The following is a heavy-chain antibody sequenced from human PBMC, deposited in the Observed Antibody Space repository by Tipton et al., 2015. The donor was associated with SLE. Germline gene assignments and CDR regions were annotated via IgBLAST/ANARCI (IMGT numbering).Heavy chain of an antibody. V-gene: IGHV3-23*01. D-gene: IGHD6-13*01. CDR2: ISGSGGST. Sequence: SLRLSCAASGFTFSSYAMSWVRQAPGKGLEWVSAISGSGGSTYYADSVKGRFTISRDNSNNTLYLQMNSLRAEDTAVYHCAKDQQQLVLGYFQHWGQGTLVTVSS. CDR3: AKDQQQLVLGYFQH. J-gene: IGHJ1*01. CDR1: GFTFSSYA.